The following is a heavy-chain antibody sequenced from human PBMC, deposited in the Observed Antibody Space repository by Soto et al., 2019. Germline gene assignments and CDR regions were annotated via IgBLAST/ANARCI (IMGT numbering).Heavy chain of an antibody. CDR2: IYPGDSDT. Sequence: GESLKISCKRSGYSFTSYWIGWVRQMPGKGLEWMGIIYPGDSDTRYIPSFQGQVTISADKSISTAYLQWSSLKASDTAMYYCGRLPRGYYDSSGYSYFDYWGQGSLVTV. D-gene: IGHD3-22*01. CDR3: GRLPRGYYDSSGYSYFDY. V-gene: IGHV5-51*03. CDR1: GYSFTSYW. J-gene: IGHJ4*02.